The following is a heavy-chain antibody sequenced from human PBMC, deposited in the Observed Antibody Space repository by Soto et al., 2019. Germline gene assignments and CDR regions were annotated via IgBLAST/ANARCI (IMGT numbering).Heavy chain of an antibody. CDR1: GYTFTSYA. Sequence: WASVKVSCKASGYTFTSYAMHWVRQAPGQRLEWMGWINAGNGNTKYSQKFQGRVTITRDTSASTAYMELSSLRSEDTAVYYCARDSKGYDFWSGYPGNYGMDVWGQGTTVTVSS. CDR3: ARDSKGYDFWSGYPGNYGMDV. D-gene: IGHD3-3*01. J-gene: IGHJ6*02. CDR2: INAGNGNT. V-gene: IGHV1-3*01.